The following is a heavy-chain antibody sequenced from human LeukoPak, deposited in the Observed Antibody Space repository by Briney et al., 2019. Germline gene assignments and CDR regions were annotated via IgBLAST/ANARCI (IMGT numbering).Heavy chain of an antibody. J-gene: IGHJ4*02. V-gene: IGHV1-2*02. Sequence: ASVKVSCKASGYTFTGYYMHWVRQAPGQGLEWMGWINPNSGGTNYAQKFQGRVTMTTDTSTSTAYMELRSLRSDDTAVYYCARDPSSSWYPDYWGQGTLVTVSS. CDR3: ARDPSSSWYPDY. CDR1: GYTFTGYY. CDR2: INPNSGGT. D-gene: IGHD6-13*01.